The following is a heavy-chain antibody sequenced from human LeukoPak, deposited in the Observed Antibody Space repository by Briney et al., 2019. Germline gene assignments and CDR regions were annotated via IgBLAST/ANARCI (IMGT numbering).Heavy chain of an antibody. CDR3: ARRYRYSSEDY. J-gene: IGHJ4*02. CDR2: INHSGST. V-gene: IGHV4-34*09. CDR1: GGSFSGYY. Sequence: KTSETLSLTCAVYGGSFSGYYWSWIRQPPGKGLEWIGEINHSGSTNYNPSLKSRVTISVDTSKNQFSRKLSSVTAADTAVYYCARRYRYSSEDYWGQGTLVTVSS. D-gene: IGHD6-19*01.